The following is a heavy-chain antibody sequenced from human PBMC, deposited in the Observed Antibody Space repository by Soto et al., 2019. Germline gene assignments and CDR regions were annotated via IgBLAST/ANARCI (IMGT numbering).Heavy chain of an antibody. V-gene: IGHV4-31*03. CDR3: ARRDDFWSGTYNWFAP. Sequence: SETLSLTCTVSGGSISSGGYYWSWIHQHPGKGLERIGYIYYSGSTYYNPSLKSRVTISVDTSKNQFSLKLSSVTAADTAVYYCARRDDFWSGTYNWFAPWGQGTLVTVSS. J-gene: IGHJ5*02. CDR2: IYYSGST. CDR1: GGSISSGGYY. D-gene: IGHD3-3*01.